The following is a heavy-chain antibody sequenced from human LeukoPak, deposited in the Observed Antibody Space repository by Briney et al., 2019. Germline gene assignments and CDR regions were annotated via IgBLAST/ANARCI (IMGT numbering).Heavy chain of an antibody. Sequence: PGGSLRLSCAASGFTFSSFWMTWVRQAPGKRLEYVANIKQDGTDKYYVGSVKGRFTISRDNAKNSLYLQMSSLRAEDTAAYYCARHYDYVWGSYRFYYFDYWGQGTLVTVSS. CDR1: GFTFSSFW. CDR3: ARHYDYVWGSYRFYYFDY. J-gene: IGHJ4*02. D-gene: IGHD3-16*02. V-gene: IGHV3-7*01. CDR2: IKQDGTDK.